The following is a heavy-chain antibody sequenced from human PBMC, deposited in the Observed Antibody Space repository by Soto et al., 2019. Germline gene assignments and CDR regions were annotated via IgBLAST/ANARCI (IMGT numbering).Heavy chain of an antibody. CDR3: ARVPGIAAAGPHYYYYYGMDV. Sequence: QVQLVQSGAEVKKPGSSVKVSCKASGGTFSSYAISWVRQAPGQGLEWMGGIIPIFGTANYAQKFQGRVTITAHESTSTAYMELSSLRSEDTAVYYCARVPGIAAAGPHYYYYYGMDVWGQGTTVTVSS. V-gene: IGHV1-69*01. CDR2: IIPIFGTA. D-gene: IGHD6-13*01. CDR1: GGTFSSYA. J-gene: IGHJ6*02.